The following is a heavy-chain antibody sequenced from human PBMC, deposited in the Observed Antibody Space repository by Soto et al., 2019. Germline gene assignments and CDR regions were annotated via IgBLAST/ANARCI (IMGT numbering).Heavy chain of an antibody. CDR1: GGSIRSNKW. J-gene: IGHJ4*02. Sequence: QVQLQESGPGLVKPSGTLSLTCGVSGGSIRSNKWWSWVRQPPGKGLAWIGEIYHSGSTNYNPSLKSRVTISVDKSKNQYSLKLNSVTAADTDVYYCARWGDWMQQVLWGQGTLVTVSS. CDR3: ARWGDWMQQVL. V-gene: IGHV4-4*02. D-gene: IGHD5-18*01. CDR2: IYHSGST.